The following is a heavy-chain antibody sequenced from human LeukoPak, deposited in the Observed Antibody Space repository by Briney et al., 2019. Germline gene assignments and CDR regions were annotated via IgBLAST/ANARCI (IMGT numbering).Heavy chain of an antibody. CDR3: ARHEHLLAAAGTDWFDP. CDR1: GGSISSSSYY. V-gene: IGHV4-39*01. J-gene: IGHJ5*02. D-gene: IGHD6-13*01. CDR2: IYYSGST. Sequence: PSETLSLTCTVSGGSISSSSYYWGWIRQPPGKGLEWIGSIYYSGSTYYNPSLKSRVTISADTSKNQFSLKLSSVTAADTAVYYCARHEHLLAAAGTDWFDPWGQGTLVTVSS.